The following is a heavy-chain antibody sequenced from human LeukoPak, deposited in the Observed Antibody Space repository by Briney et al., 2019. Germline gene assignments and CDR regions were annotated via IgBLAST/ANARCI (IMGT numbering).Heavy chain of an antibody. V-gene: IGHV3-21*01. CDR1: GFTFSSYS. Sequence: PGGSLRLSCAGSGFTFSSYSMNWVRQAPGKGPEWVSSISSSSSYIYYADSVKGRFTISRDNAKNSLYLQMNSLRAEDTAVYYCAKDAQRGFDYSNSLEYWGQGTLVTVSS. D-gene: IGHD4-11*01. J-gene: IGHJ4*02. CDR3: AKDAQRGFDYSNSLEY. CDR2: ISSSSSYI.